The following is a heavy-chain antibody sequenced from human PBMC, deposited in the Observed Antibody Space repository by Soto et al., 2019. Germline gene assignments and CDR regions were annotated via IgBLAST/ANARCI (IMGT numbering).Heavy chain of an antibody. D-gene: IGHD2-8*02. V-gene: IGHV1-3*01. CDR1: GYTFTSYA. Sequence: GASVKVSCKASGYTFTSYAMHWVRQAPGQRLEWMGWINAGNGNTKYSQKFQGRVTITRDTSASTAYMELSSLRSEDTAVYYCARPTAGVAFHFWGQGTLVTVSS. J-gene: IGHJ3*01. CDR3: ARPTAGVAFHF. CDR2: INAGNGNT.